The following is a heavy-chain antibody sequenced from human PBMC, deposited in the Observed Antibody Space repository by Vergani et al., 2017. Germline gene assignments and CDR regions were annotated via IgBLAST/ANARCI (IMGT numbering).Heavy chain of an antibody. CDR2: IDPSDSYT. Sequence: EVQLVQSGAEVKKPGESLRISCKGSGYSFTSYWISWVRQMPGKGLEWVGRIDPSDSYTNYSPSFQGHVTISADKSISTAYLQWSSLKAADTAMYYCARLMITFGGVIAPNWFDPWGQGTLVTVSS. D-gene: IGHD3-16*02. J-gene: IGHJ5*02. CDR1: GYSFTSYW. CDR3: ARLMITFGGVIAPNWFDP. V-gene: IGHV5-10-1*03.